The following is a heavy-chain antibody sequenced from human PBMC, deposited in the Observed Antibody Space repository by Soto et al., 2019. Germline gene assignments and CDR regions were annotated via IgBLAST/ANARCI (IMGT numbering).Heavy chain of an antibody. J-gene: IGHJ4*02. CDR3: ARAWPTVTFDY. V-gene: IGHV4-59*01. CDR1: SGSISTYY. D-gene: IGHD4-17*01. Sequence: SETLSLTCTVSSGSISTYYWSWIRQPPGKGLEWIGYIYYTGSTNYNPSLKTRVAISVDTSKNQFSLKLSSVTAADTAVYYCARAWPTVTFDYWGQGTLVTVSS. CDR2: IYYTGST.